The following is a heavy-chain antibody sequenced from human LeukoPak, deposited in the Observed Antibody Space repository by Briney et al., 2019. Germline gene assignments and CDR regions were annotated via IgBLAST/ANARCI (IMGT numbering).Heavy chain of an antibody. CDR2: IYSGGST. D-gene: IGHD3-22*01. V-gene: IGHV3-53*01. Sequence: PGGSLRLSCAASGFTVSSNYMSWVRQAPGKGLEWVSVIYSGGSTYYADSVKGRFTISRDNSKNTLYLQMNSLRAEDTAVYYCAREATEDYDSSGYVDYWGQGTLVTVSS. CDR3: AREATEDYDSSGYVDY. CDR1: GFTVSSNY. J-gene: IGHJ4*02.